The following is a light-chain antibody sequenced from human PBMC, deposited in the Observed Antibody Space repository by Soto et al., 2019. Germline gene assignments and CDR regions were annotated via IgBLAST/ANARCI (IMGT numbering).Light chain of an antibody. Sequence: QSALTQPASVSGSPGQSITISCTGTSSDVGGYNYVSWYQQHPGKAPKLMIYEVSNRPSGVSTRFSGSKSGNTASLIISGLRSEDEADYYCAAWDDTLNGLYVFGTGTKLTVL. CDR2: EVS. CDR1: SSDVGGYNY. J-gene: IGLJ1*01. V-gene: IGLV2-14*01. CDR3: AAWDDTLNGLYV.